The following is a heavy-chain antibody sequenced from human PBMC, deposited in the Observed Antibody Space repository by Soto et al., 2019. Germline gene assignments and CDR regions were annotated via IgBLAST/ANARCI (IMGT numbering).Heavy chain of an antibody. CDR1: GGSISSGGYS. Sequence: SETLSLTCAVSGGSISSGGYSWSWLRQPKGKGLEWIGYMYHSGSTYYNPSLKSRVTISIDRSKKQFSLKLSSVTAADTAVDYWARVPDYWGQGTLVTVSS. CDR2: MYHSGST. D-gene: IGHD2-2*01. V-gene: IGHV4-30-2*01. CDR3: ARVPDY. J-gene: IGHJ4*02.